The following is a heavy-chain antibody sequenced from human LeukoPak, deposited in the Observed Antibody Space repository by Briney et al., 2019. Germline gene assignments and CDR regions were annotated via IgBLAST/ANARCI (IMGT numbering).Heavy chain of an antibody. Sequence: PSETLSLTCTVSGGSISSYYWSWIRQPPGKGLEWIGYIYYSGSTNYNPSLKSRVTISVDTSKSQFSLKLSSVTAADTAVYYCARGTGTTIDYWGQGTLVTVSS. CDR3: ARGTGTTIDY. CDR2: IYYSGST. CDR1: GGSISSYY. D-gene: IGHD1-7*01. J-gene: IGHJ4*02. V-gene: IGHV4-59*01.